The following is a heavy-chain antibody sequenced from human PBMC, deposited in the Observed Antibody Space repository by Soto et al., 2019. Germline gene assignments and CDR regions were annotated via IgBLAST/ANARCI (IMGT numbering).Heavy chain of an antibody. CDR1: GGSISSYY. Sequence: SETLSLTCTVSGGSISSYYWTWIRQPPGKGLEWIGYIYYSGSTYYNPSLKSRVTISVDTSKNQFSLRLNSVTAADTAVYYCARRTVTTIYYCGMDVWGQGTTATVSS. J-gene: IGHJ6*02. D-gene: IGHD4-17*01. V-gene: IGHV4-59*01. CDR3: ARRTVTTIYYCGMDV. CDR2: IYYSGST.